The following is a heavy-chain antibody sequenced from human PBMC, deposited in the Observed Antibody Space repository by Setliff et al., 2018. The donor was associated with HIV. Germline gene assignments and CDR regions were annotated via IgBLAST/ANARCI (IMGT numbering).Heavy chain of an antibody. V-gene: IGHV4-61*09. CDR2: ISPSEST. Sequence: SETPSLTCIVSGVSGGSMFTPNHYWSWVRKPAGKRLEWIGHISPSESTNYHPALKSRATISLDTSKSQVHLTLTSVTAADTAVYHCARVGSVGYYRLFDYWGQGALVTVSS. D-gene: IGHD1-26*01. J-gene: IGHJ4*02. CDR3: ARVGSVGYYRLFDY. CDR1: SGVSGGSMFTPNHY.